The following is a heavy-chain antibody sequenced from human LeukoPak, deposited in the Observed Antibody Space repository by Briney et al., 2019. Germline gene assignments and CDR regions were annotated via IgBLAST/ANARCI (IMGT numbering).Heavy chain of an antibody. CDR1: GFTFSSYA. J-gene: IGHJ4*02. V-gene: IGHV3-33*01. CDR2: IWYDGSNK. CDR3: ARNRAGNYFDY. Sequence: PGRSLRLSCAASGFTFSSYAIHWVRQAPVKGLEWVAVIWYDGSNKYYADSVKGRFTISRDNSKNTLDLQMNSLRAEDTAVYYCARNRAGNYFDYWGQGTLVTVSS.